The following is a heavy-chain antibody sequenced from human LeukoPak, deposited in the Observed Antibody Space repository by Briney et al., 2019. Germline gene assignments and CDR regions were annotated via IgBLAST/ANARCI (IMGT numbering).Heavy chain of an antibody. Sequence: SETPSLTCTVSGGSISSHYWSWIRQPPGKGLEWIGYIYYSGSTNYNPSLKSRVTISVDTSKNQFSLKLGSVTAADTAAYYCARMRDWFDPWGQGTLVTVSS. CDR1: GGSISSHY. CDR3: ARMRDWFDP. CDR2: IYYSGST. V-gene: IGHV4-59*11. J-gene: IGHJ5*02.